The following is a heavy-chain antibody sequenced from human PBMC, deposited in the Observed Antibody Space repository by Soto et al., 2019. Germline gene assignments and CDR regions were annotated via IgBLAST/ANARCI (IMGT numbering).Heavy chain of an antibody. D-gene: IGHD5-12*01. CDR3: ARGSPYSGYEDYFDY. CDR2: SNWNGGRT. V-gene: IGHV3-20*04. J-gene: IGHJ4*02. CDR1: GFTFDDYG. Sequence: EVQLVESGGGVVRPGGSLRLSCAASGFTFDDYGMSWVRQAPGKGLEWVSGSNWNGGRTGYSDSVKGRFTISRDNAKNCLYLQMNSLRAEDTALYYCARGSPYSGYEDYFDYWGQGTLVTVSS.